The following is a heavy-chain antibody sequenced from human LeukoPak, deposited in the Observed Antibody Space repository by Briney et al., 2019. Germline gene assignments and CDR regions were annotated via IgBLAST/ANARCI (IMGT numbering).Heavy chain of an antibody. CDR1: GGSISSYY. D-gene: IGHD3-10*01. V-gene: IGHV4-59*01. CDR2: IYYSGST. CDR3: ARDNYYGSGSYRDYYYYGMDV. J-gene: IGHJ6*02. Sequence: SETLSLTCTISGGSISSYYWSWIRQPPGKGLEWIGYIYYSGSTNYNPSLKSRVTISVDTSKNQFSLKLSSVTAADTAVYYCARDNYYGSGSYRDYYYYGMDVWGQGTTVTVSS.